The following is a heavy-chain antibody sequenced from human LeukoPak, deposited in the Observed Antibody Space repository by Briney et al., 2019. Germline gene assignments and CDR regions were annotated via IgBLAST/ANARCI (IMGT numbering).Heavy chain of an antibody. CDR2: IWYDGSNK. CDR1: GFTYSSYG. CDR3: ASTSGWYEPIDY. V-gene: IGHV3-33*01. D-gene: IGHD6-19*01. J-gene: IGHJ4*02. Sequence: GRSLRLSCAASGFTYSSYGMHWVRQAPGKGLEWVAVIWYDGSNKYYADSVKGRFTISRDNSKNTLYLQMNSLRAEDTAVYYCASTSGWYEPIDYWGQGTLVTVSS.